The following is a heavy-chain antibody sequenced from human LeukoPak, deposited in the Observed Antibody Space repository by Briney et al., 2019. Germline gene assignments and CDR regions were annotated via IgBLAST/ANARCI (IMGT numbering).Heavy chain of an antibody. Sequence: SETLSLTCTVSGGSISSSSYYWGWIRQPPGKGLEWIGSIYYSGSTYYNPSLKSRVTISVDTSKNQFSLKLSSVTAADTAVYYCARDPPSDILTGHSGFDPWGQGTLVTVSS. CDR2: IYYSGST. D-gene: IGHD3-9*01. J-gene: IGHJ5*02. CDR1: GGSISSSSYY. V-gene: IGHV4-39*07. CDR3: ARDPPSDILTGHSGFDP.